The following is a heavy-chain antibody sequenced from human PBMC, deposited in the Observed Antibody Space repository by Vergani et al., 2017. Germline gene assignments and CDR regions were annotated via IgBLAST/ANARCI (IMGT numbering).Heavy chain of an antibody. D-gene: IGHD3-22*01. CDR3: ARMGGYDEGDAFRIGYFDS. Sequence: QVQLQESGPGLVKPSQTLSLTCSVSGDSISSGVYYWNWIRQHPGKDLDWIGYIYSTGSTHHNPSLRRRINMSVDTSKNQFSLKLNSVTAADTAMYYCARMGGYDEGDAFRIGYFDSWGPGILVTVSS. V-gene: IGHV4-31*03. J-gene: IGHJ4*02. CDR2: IYSTGST. CDR1: GDSISSGVYY.